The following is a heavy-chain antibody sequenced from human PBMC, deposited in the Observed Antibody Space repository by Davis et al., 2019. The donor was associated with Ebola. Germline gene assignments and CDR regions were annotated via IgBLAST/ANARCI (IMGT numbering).Heavy chain of an antibody. CDR3: ARPTYYYDSSGYYSH. CDR1: GGSISSYY. V-gene: IGHV4-59*12. Sequence: MPSETLSLTCTVSGGSISSYYWSWIRQPPGKGLEWIGYIYYSGSTNYNPSLKSRVTISVDTSKNQFSLKLSSVTAADTAVYYCARPTYYYDSSGYYSHWGQGTLVTVSS. J-gene: IGHJ4*02. D-gene: IGHD3-22*01. CDR2: IYYSGST.